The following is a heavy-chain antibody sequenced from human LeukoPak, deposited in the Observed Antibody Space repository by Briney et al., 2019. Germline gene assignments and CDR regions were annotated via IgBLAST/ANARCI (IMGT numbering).Heavy chain of an antibody. CDR2: IVVGSGNT. D-gene: IGHD5-12*01. V-gene: IGHV1-58*02. CDR1: GFTFASSA. CDR3: AAGTPNIVAHDAFDI. Sequence: TSVKVSCKASGFTFASSAMQWVRQARGQRLEWIGWIVVGSGNTNYAQKFQERVTITRDMSTSTAYMELSSLRSEDTAVYYCAAGTPNIVAHDAFDIWGQGTMVTVSS. J-gene: IGHJ3*02.